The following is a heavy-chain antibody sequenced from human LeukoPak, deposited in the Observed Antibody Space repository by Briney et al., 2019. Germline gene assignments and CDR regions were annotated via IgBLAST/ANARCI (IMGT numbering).Heavy chain of an antibody. CDR2: IYYSGST. CDR1: GGSISSGGYS. CDR3: ARDLRPDYDFWSGYYKIYYYGMDV. Sequence: TSETLSLTCAVSGGSISSGGYSWSWIRQPPGKGLEWIGYIYYSGSTYYNPSLKSRVTISVDTSKNQFSLKLSSVTAADTAVYYCARDLRPDYDFWSGYYKIYYYGMDVWGQGTTVTVSS. V-gene: IGHV4-30-2*05. D-gene: IGHD3-3*01. J-gene: IGHJ6*02.